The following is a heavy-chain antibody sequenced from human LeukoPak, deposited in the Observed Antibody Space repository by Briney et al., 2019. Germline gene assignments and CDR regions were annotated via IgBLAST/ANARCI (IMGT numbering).Heavy chain of an antibody. CDR3: ARGGTGVSRDY. Sequence: GGSLRLSCAASGFTFTDHRMSWVRQAPGRGLEWVANINEDGSEKYYADSVKGRITISRDNAKKSLYLQMNSLRAEDTAVYYCARGGTGVSRDYWGQGTLVTVAS. D-gene: IGHD3/OR15-3a*01. CDR1: GFTFTDHR. J-gene: IGHJ4*02. V-gene: IGHV3-7*01. CDR2: INEDGSEK.